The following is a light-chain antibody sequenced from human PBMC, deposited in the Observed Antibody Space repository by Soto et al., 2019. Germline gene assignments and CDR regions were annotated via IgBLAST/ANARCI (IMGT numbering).Light chain of an antibody. V-gene: IGKV3-11*01. J-gene: IGKJ2*01. Sequence: EIVLTQSPATLSLSPGERATLSCRASQSVSSYLAWYQQKPGQAPTLLIYDASTRATGIPARFSGSGSGTEFTLTISSLEHEDFAVYYCQQRSNWPPYTFGQGTKLEIK. CDR3: QQRSNWPPYT. CDR1: QSVSSY. CDR2: DAS.